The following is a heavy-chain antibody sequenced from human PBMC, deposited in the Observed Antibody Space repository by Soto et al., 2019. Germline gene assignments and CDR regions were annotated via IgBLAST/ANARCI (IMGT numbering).Heavy chain of an antibody. Sequence: QVQLQESGPGLVKPSQTLSLTCTVSGGSISSGDYYWSWILQPPGKGLGWIGYILYSGTTNYNPSLESRLTISVDTSKIQFSLKLTSVTAADTAVYYSARNGALDYWGRGTLVTVSS. V-gene: IGHV4-30-4*01. D-gene: IGHD2-8*01. CDR1: GGSISSGDYY. CDR3: ARNGALDY. CDR2: ILYSGTT. J-gene: IGHJ4*02.